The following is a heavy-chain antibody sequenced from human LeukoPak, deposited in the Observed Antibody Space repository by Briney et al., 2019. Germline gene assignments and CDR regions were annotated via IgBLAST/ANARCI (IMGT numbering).Heavy chain of an antibody. CDR3: AKSSTVTGFYWFDP. V-gene: IGHV3-43*02. Sequence: PGGSLRLSCADSGFTFDDYAMHWIRQAPGRGLEWVSLISGDGGSTYYADSVKGRFTISRDNSKNSLYLQMNSLRTEDTALYYCAKSSTVTGFYWFDPWGQGTLVTVSS. CDR2: ISGDGGST. D-gene: IGHD4-11*01. J-gene: IGHJ5*02. CDR1: GFTFDDYA.